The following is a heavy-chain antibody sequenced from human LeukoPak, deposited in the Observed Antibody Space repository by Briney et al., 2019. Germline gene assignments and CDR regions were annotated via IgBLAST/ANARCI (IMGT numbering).Heavy chain of an antibody. CDR3: ARDNAVDYGDYAFDY. V-gene: IGHV3-23*01. CDR2: ISGSGDNT. J-gene: IGHJ4*02. CDR1: GFTFSSYA. Sequence: PPGGSLRLSCAASGFTFSSYAMSWVRQVPGKGLEWVSVISGSGDNTYYADPVKGRFTISRDNSKNMLYLQMNSLRAEDTAVYYCARDNAVDYGDYAFDYWGQGTLVTVSS. D-gene: IGHD4-17*01.